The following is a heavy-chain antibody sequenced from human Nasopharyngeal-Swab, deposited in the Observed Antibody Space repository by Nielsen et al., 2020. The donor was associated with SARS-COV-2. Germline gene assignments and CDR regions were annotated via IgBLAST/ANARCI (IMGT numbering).Heavy chain of an antibody. J-gene: IGHJ3*02. CDR1: GGSISSGSYY. D-gene: IGHD6-13*01. Sequence: LSCTVSGGSISSGSYYWSWIRQPAGKGLEWIGRILTNGSTNYNPSLKSRITISVDTSKNQFSLRLSSVTAADTAVYYCAKKDKLQHLDAFDIWGQGTVVTVSS. V-gene: IGHV4-61*02. CDR2: ILTNGST. CDR3: AKKDKLQHLDAFDI.